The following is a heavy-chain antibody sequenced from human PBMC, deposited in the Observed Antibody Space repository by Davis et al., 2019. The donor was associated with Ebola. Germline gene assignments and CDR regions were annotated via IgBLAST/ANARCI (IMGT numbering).Heavy chain of an antibody. CDR2: ISSSSTTI. CDR1: GFTFSGYS. Sequence: GESLKISCAASGFTFSGYSMNWVRQAPGKGLEWVLFISSSSTTIYYADSVKGRFTISRDNAKNSLYLQMNSLRDEDTAVYYCAGHAGHYYYGMDVWGQGTTVTVSS. J-gene: IGHJ6*02. CDR3: AGHAGHYYYGMDV. V-gene: IGHV3-48*02.